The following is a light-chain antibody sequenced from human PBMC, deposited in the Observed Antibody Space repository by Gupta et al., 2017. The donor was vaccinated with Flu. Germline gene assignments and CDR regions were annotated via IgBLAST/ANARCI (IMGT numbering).Light chain of an antibody. J-gene: IGKJ1*01. V-gene: IGKV3-20*01. CDR1: QRVGSHY. CDR2: SAS. Sequence: EIVLTQSPGTLSLSPGERATLSCRASQRVGSHYLAWLQHKPGQAPRLLISSASSSATGIPDWFSGSGGANEFTLTSSLRENEDSAVYYVQDDYDSQTFGQGTKVEVK. CDR3: QDDYDSQT.